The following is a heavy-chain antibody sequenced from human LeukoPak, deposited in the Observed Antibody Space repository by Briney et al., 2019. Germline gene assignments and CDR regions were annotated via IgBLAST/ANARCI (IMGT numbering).Heavy chain of an antibody. Sequence: SVKVSCKASGGTFSSYAISWVRQAPGQGLEWMGGIIPIFGTTNYAQKFQGRVTITTDESTSTAYMELSSLRSDDTAVYYCAKEAKSVGPSSFDYWGQGTLVTVSS. CDR3: AKEAKSVGPSSFDY. CDR1: GGTFSSYA. J-gene: IGHJ4*02. V-gene: IGHV1-69*05. CDR2: IIPIFGTT. D-gene: IGHD1-26*01.